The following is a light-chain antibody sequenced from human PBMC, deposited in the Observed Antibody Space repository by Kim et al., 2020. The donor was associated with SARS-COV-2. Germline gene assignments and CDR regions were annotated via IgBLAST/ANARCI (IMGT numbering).Light chain of an antibody. CDR2: GAS. CDR3: QQSYGMPWT. Sequence: ASVGDPVTITCRASQGVSNSLAWYQHKPGKAPKLLVYGASRLQSGVPSRFSGSGSGTDYTLTISSLQPEDLGTFYCQQSYGMPWTFGQGTKVDIK. J-gene: IGKJ1*01. CDR1: QGVSNS. V-gene: IGKV1-NL1*01.